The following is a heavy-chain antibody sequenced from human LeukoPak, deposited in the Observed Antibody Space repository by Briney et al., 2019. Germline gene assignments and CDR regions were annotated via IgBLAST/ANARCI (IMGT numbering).Heavy chain of an antibody. V-gene: IGHV3-30*02. CDR2: IRYDGSNK. Sequence: GGSLRLSCSASGFTFSSFGMHWVRQAPGKGLEWVAFIRYDGSNKYHADSEKGRFTISRHKSKNTLYLQMNSVRAEDTAVYYCANPDYDSSTYVGDYWGQGTLVTVSS. J-gene: IGHJ4*02. CDR3: ANPDYDSSTYVGDY. CDR1: GFTFSSFG. D-gene: IGHD3-22*01.